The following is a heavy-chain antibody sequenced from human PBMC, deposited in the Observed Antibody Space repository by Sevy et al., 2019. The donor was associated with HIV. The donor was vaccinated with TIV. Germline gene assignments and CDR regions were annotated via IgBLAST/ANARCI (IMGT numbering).Heavy chain of an antibody. CDR2: IYYSGST. J-gene: IGHJ4*02. Sequence: SETLSLTCTVFGDSVSSGNYLWTWIRQPPGKGLEWIGYIYYSGSTNYNLSLKSRLTISVDTSNNQFSLKVRSVTAADTAVYYCARETRMGSYFFDYWGQGALVTVSS. CDR3: ARETRMGSYFFDY. D-gene: IGHD3-10*01. CDR1: GDSVSSGNYL. V-gene: IGHV4-61*01.